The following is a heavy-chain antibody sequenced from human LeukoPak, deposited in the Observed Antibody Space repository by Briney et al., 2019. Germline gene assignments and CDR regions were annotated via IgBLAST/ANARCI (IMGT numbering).Heavy chain of an antibody. Sequence: GGSLRLSCAASGFTFDDYAMHWVRQAPGKGLEGVSLISGDGGSTYYADSVKGRFTISRDNSKNSLYLQMNSLRTEDTALYYCAKDIGYSGTLDYWGQGTLVTVSS. D-gene: IGHD1-26*01. J-gene: IGHJ4*02. CDR2: ISGDGGST. V-gene: IGHV3-43*02. CDR1: GFTFDDYA. CDR3: AKDIGYSGTLDY.